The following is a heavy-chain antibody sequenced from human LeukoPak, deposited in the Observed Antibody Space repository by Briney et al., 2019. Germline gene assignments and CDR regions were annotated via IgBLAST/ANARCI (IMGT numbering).Heavy chain of an antibody. CDR3: ARVWCSSTSCYDHYGMDV. CDR1: GGSISSGGYS. D-gene: IGHD2-2*01. Sequence: SQTLSLTCTVSGGSISSGGYSWSWIRQHPGKGLEWIGYIYYSGSTYYNPSLKSRVTISVDTSKNQFSLKLSSVTAADTAVYYCARVWCSSTSCYDHYGMDVWGQGTTVTVSS. V-gene: IGHV4-31*03. J-gene: IGHJ6*02. CDR2: IYYSGST.